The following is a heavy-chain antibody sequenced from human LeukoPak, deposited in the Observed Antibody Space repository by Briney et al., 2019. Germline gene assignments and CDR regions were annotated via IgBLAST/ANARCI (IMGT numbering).Heavy chain of an antibody. Sequence: SETLSLTCTVSGGSISSYYWSWIRQPPGKGLEWIGYIYYSGSINYNPSLKSRVTISVDTSKNQFSLKLSSVTAADTAVYYCARRGYSYGLHDYWGQGTLVTVSS. D-gene: IGHD5-18*01. V-gene: IGHV4-59*01. J-gene: IGHJ4*02. CDR1: GGSISSYY. CDR3: ARRGYSYGLHDY. CDR2: IYYSGSI.